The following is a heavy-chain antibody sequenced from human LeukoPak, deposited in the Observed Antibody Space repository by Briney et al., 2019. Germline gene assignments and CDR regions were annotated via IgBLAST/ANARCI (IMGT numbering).Heavy chain of an antibody. J-gene: IGHJ4*02. D-gene: IGHD3-10*01. V-gene: IGHV4-30-2*05. Sequence: SETLSLTCTVSGASISSGGYYWSWIRQPPGQALEWIGYIYDSGSTYYNPSLKSRVTISVDTSKNQFSLKLSSVTAADTAVYYCAREGVRGVNPPDYWGQGTLVTVSS. CDR2: IYDSGST. CDR1: GASISSGGYY. CDR3: AREGVRGVNPPDY.